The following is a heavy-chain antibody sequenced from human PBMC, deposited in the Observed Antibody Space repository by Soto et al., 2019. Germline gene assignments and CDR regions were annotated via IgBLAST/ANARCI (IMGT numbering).Heavy chain of an antibody. CDR2: IIDSGGST. CDR3: AKGRSYYYDYGVDV. CDR1: GFTFSSCA. V-gene: IGHV3-23*01. Sequence: EVQLLESGGGLVQPGGSLRLSCAASGFTFSSCAMGWVRQAPGKGLEWVSDIIDSGGSTYYADSVKGRFTISRDNSKSRLYLKMDSVRAEETALYDCAKGRSYYYDYGVDVWGQGTTVTVSS. J-gene: IGHJ6*02.